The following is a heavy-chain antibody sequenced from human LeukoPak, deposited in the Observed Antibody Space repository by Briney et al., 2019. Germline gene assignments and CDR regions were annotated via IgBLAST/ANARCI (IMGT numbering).Heavy chain of an antibody. D-gene: IGHD3-3*01. CDR2: INPNSGAT. CDR3: AVITIFGVVIGGKTFDI. V-gene: IGHV1-2*02. Sequence: GASVKVSCKASGYTFTGYYMHWVRQAPGQGLEWMGWINPNSGATNYVQKFQGRVTMTRDTSVNTAYMELSRLRSDDTAMYYCAVITIFGVVIGGKTFDIWGQGTMVTVSS. J-gene: IGHJ3*02. CDR1: GYTFTGYY.